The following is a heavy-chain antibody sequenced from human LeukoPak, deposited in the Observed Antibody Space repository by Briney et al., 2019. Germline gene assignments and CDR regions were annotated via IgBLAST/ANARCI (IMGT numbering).Heavy chain of an antibody. D-gene: IGHD4-17*01. V-gene: IGHV4-30-2*01. CDR3: ARVISYSTVTTRFDP. J-gene: IGHJ5*02. CDR2: IYHSGST. Sequence: PSETLSLTCTVSGGSISSGGYYWSWIRQPPGKGLEWIGYIYHSGSTYYNPSLKSRVTISVDRSKNQFSLKLSSVTAADTAVYYCARVISYSTVTTRFDPWGQGTLVTVSS. CDR1: GGSISSGGYY.